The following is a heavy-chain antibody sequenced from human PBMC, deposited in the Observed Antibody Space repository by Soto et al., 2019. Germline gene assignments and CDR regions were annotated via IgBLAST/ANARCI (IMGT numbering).Heavy chain of an antibody. CDR3: AACGTTSDPFLDY. CDR1: GGSISSSHYC. CDR2: IYDSGST. Sequence: SETLSLTCTVSGGSISSSHYCWGWIRQPPGKGLEWLGTIYDSGSTYYNPSLKSRVTISVDTSKNHFSLKLTSVTAPDTAVYYCAACGTTSDPFLDYWGQGTLVTVSS. V-gene: IGHV4-39*02. D-gene: IGHD2-2*01. J-gene: IGHJ4*02.